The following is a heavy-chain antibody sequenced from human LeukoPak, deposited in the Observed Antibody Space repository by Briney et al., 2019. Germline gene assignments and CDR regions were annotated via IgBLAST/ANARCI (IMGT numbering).Heavy chain of an antibody. CDR1: GYTFTSYD. CDR2: INPNSGGT. D-gene: IGHD3-10*01. CDR3: ARWGIGDLRNTFDL. Sequence: GASVKVSCKASGYTFTSYDINWVRQATGQGLEWMGWINPNSGGTNYAQKFQGRVTMTRDTSISTAYMELSRLRADDTAVYYCARWGIGDLRNTFDLWGHGTMVTVSS. J-gene: IGHJ3*01. V-gene: IGHV1-2*02.